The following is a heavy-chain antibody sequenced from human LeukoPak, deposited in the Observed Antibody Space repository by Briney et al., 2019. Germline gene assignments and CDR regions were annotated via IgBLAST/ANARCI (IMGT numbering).Heavy chain of an antibody. D-gene: IGHD2-15*01. CDR3: ARGYCSGGSCYHLES. V-gene: IGHV1-2*02. CDR2: VNSNSGGT. Sequence: ASVKVSCKTSGYRFSDYYMHWVRQAPGQGLEWMGWVNSNSGGTHYAQKFEGRVTLTRDTSISTAYMELSRLKSDDTAVYYCARGYCSGGSCYHLESWGQGTLVTVST. CDR1: GYRFSDYY. J-gene: IGHJ4*02.